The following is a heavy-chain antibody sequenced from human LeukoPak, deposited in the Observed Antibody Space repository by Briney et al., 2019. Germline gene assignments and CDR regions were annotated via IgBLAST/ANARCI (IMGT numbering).Heavy chain of an antibody. CDR3: ARDLAPYGSGSWAWFDP. D-gene: IGHD3-10*01. V-gene: IGHV4-59*01. CDR1: GGSISSYF. CDR2: IYNSGST. J-gene: IGHJ5*02. Sequence: PSETLSLTCTVSGGSISSYFWSWIRLPPGKGLEWMGYIYNSGSTNYNPSLKSRVTISVDTSKNQFSLKLSSVTAADTAVYYCARDLAPYGSGSWAWFDPWGQGTLVTVSS.